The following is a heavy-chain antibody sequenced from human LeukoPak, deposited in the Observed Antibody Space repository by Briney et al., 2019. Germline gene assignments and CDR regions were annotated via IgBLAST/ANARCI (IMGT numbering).Heavy chain of an antibody. CDR1: GYTFTSYY. Sequence: GASVKVSCKASGYTFTSYYLHWGRQAPGQGLEWMKIINPNGGSTSNAQKFQGRVTMTRDTSTSTVYMELSRLRSEDTAVYYCARVRYYDNGGYSHFDYWGQGTLVTVSS. V-gene: IGHV1-46*01. CDR3: ARVRYYDNGGYSHFDY. J-gene: IGHJ4*02. D-gene: IGHD3-22*01. CDR2: INPNGGST.